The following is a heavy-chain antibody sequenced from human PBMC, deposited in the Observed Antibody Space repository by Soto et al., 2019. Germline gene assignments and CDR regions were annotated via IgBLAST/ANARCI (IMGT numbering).Heavy chain of an antibody. D-gene: IGHD2-8*01. CDR3: AKNGQPPYYYYGMDV. J-gene: IGHJ6*02. V-gene: IGHV1-18*01. CDR1: GYTLSRYG. CDR2: VSGYNGDT. Sequence: QGQLVQSEPEVKKPGASVKVSCKASGYTLSRYGISWVRQAPGQGLEWMGWVSGYNGDTKYAQKVQGRVTMTIDTSTYTAYMELRSLTSDDTAKYYCAKNGQPPYYYYGMDVWGQGTTVTVSS.